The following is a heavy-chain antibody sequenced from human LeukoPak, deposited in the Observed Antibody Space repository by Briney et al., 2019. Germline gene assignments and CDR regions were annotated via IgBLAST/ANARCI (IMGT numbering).Heavy chain of an antibody. CDR2: IYYSRST. J-gene: IGHJ4*02. CDR3: ARRKGFGEGYFDS. Sequence: GSLRLSCTASGFSFGDYAMSWIRQPPGKGLESIGSIYYSRSTYYSPSLKSRVTISVDASKNQFSLKLTSVTAADTAVYYCARRKGFGEGYFDSWGQGTLVTVSS. CDR1: GFSFGDYA. V-gene: IGHV4-39*01. D-gene: IGHD3-10*01.